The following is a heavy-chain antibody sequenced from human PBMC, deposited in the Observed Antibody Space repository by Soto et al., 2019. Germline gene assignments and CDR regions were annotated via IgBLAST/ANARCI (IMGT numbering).Heavy chain of an antibody. J-gene: IGHJ4*02. CDR2: IGSHNGDT. D-gene: IGHD3-3*01. Sequence: QVQLVQSGAEVKKPGASVKVSCKASGYTFSTYGFSWVRQAPGQGLECMGWIGSHNGDTTYAQNFKGRVTMTTATSTTTSYMEMRSLTCDDTAVYFCAGDWRGAEGFDSWGQGTLVTVSP. V-gene: IGHV1-18*01. CDR1: GYTFSTYG. CDR3: AGDWRGAEGFDS.